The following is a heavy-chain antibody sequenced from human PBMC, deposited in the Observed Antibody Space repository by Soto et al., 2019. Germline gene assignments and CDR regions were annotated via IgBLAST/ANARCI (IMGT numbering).Heavy chain of an antibody. CDR3: ARDDYYDSSGSFDY. CDR1: GYTFTIYG. CDR2: ISAYNGNT. D-gene: IGHD3-22*01. Sequence: ASVKVSCKASGYTFTIYGISWVRKAPGQGLEWMGWISAYNGNTNYAQKLQGRVTMTTDTSTSTAYMELRSLRSDDTAVYFCARDDYYDSSGSFDYWGQGTLVTVSS. V-gene: IGHV1-18*01. J-gene: IGHJ4*02.